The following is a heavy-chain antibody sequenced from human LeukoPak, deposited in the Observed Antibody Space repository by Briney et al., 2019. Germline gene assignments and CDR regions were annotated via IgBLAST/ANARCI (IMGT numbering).Heavy chain of an antibody. J-gene: IGHJ5*02. CDR1: GFTFTRYA. V-gene: IGHV3-23*01. Sequence: GGSLRLSCAASGFTFTRYAMTWVRHAPGKGLEWVSAISGSGGSTFFAHSVKGRFTISRDNSKNMLYLQMNSLSPEDTAVYYCAKDGYSDSTGYYAWFDPWGQGALVTVSS. CDR3: AKDGYSDSTGYYAWFDP. CDR2: ISGSGGST. D-gene: IGHD3-22*01.